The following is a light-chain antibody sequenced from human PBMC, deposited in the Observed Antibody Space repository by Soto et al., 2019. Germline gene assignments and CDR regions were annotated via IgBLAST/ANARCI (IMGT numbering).Light chain of an antibody. J-gene: IGKJ1*01. V-gene: IGKV3-20*01. CDR3: QQYGSSRWR. CDR2: GSS. CDR1: QSVSSIY. Sequence: EIVLTQSPGTLSLSPGERATLSCRASQSVSSIYLAWYQQKPGQAPRLLIYGSSSRATGIPDRFGGSGSGTDFTLTIRRLEPDDLAVYDCQQYGSSRWRFGQGTKVDVK.